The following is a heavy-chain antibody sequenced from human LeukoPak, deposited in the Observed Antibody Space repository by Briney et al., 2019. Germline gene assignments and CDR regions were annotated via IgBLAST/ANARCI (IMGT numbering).Heavy chain of an antibody. CDR2: IIPILGIA. CDR1: GGTISSYT. V-gene: IGHV1-69*04. D-gene: IGHD2-2*01. J-gene: IGHJ6*02. CDR3: ARDPAPGCSSTSCCDYYYYGMDV. Sequence: SVKVSCKASGGTISSYTISWVRQAPGQGLEWMGRIIPILGIANYAQKFQGRVTITADKSTSTAYMELSSLRSEDTAVYYCARDPAPGCSSTSCCDYYYYGMDVWGQGTTVTVSS.